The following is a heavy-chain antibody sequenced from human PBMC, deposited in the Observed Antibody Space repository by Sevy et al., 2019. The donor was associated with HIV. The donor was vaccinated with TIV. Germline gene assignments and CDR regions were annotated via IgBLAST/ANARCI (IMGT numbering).Heavy chain of an antibody. CDR2: IKRRTDGGTT. J-gene: IGHJ4*02. Sequence: GGSLRLSCAASGITFSNVWMSWVRQAPGKGLEWVGRIKRRTDGGTTDYAAPVKGRFTISRDDSKNTLFLQMNTLKTEDTAVYYCTTEFSNRGWDGGLFDNWGQGTLVTVSS. CDR3: TTEFSNRGWDGGLFDN. D-gene: IGHD6-19*01. CDR1: GITFSNVW. V-gene: IGHV3-15*01.